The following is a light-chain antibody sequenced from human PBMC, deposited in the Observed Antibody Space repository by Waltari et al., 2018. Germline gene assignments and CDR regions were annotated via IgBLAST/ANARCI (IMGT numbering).Light chain of an antibody. V-gene: IGLV2-11*03. CDR1: SSDVARYKY. CDR2: DVS. CDR3: SAHAGNYAYWV. J-gene: IGLJ3*02. Sequence: VSGSPGQSVTISCTGTSSDVARYKYVSWYQQHPGKAPKLMISDVSNRPSGVPDRFSGSKSGNTASLTISGPQAEDGADYYCSAHAGNYAYWVFGGGTKLTVL.